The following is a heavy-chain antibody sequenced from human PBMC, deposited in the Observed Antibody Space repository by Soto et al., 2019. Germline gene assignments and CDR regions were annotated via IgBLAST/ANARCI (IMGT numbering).Heavy chain of an antibody. J-gene: IGHJ6*02. V-gene: IGHV3-30-3*01. CDR1: GFTFSSYA. Sequence: VGSLRLSCAASGFTFSSYAMHWVRQAPGKGLEWVAVISYDGSNKYYADSVKGRFTISRDNSKNTLYLQMNSLRAEDTAVYYCARAENQLVGDYYYYGMDVWGQGTTVTVSS. D-gene: IGHD6-6*01. CDR2: ISYDGSNK. CDR3: ARAENQLVGDYYYYGMDV.